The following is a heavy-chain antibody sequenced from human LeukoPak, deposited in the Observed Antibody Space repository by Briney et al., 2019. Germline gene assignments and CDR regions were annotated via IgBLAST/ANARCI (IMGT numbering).Heavy chain of an antibody. Sequence: SETLSLTCTVSGGSISSYYWSWIRQPPGKGLWWSGYISYSGSTNYNPSLKSRVTISVDTSKNQFSLKLSSVTAADTAVYYCARDQLYYDSSGYAFDIWGQGTMVTVSS. V-gene: IGHV4-59*01. CDR3: ARDQLYYDSSGYAFDI. CDR2: ISYSGST. CDR1: GGSISSYY. J-gene: IGHJ3*02. D-gene: IGHD3-22*01.